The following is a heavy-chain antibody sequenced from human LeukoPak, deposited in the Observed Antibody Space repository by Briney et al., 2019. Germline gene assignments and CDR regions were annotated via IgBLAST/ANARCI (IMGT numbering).Heavy chain of an antibody. CDR1: GYTFTDYY. V-gene: IGHV1-2*02. CDR2: IKPFSGGT. J-gene: IGHJ3*02. Sequence: ASVKVSCKASGYTFTDYYVHWVRQAPGQGLEWMGWIKPFSGGTNYAQKFQDRVTMTRDTSISTAYMELSSLRSEDTAVYYCAAYDILTGYPALHAFDIWGQGTMVTVSS. D-gene: IGHD3-9*01. CDR3: AAYDILTGYPALHAFDI.